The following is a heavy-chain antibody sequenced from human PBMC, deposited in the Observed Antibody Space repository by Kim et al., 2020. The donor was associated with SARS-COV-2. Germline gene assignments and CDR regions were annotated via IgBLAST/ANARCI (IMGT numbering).Heavy chain of an antibody. D-gene: IGHD2-15*01. V-gene: IGHV3-7*01. CDR3: VGGGVP. J-gene: IGHJ5*02. CDR2: INEGGSAA. Sequence: GGSLRLSCAASGFTLRSYWMRWIRQAPGKGLEWVANINEGGSAAYYVDSVKGRFIISRDNSKNSLYLQMNSLRSEDTAVYYCVGGGVPWGQGILVTVAS. CDR1: GFTLRSYW.